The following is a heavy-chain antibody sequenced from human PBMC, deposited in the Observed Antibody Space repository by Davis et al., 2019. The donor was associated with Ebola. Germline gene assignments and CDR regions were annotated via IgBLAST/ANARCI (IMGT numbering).Heavy chain of an antibody. D-gene: IGHD3-10*01. V-gene: IGHV3-33*08. Sequence: GESLKISCAASGFIVSSNYMNWVRQAPGKGLEWLAVIWYDGSNEYYADSVKGRFAISRDNSQNTVSLQLNGLRAEDTAVYYCARGITVVRGVRMLYDYWGQGTLVTVSS. CDR1: GFIVSSNY. J-gene: IGHJ4*02. CDR3: ARGITVVRGVRMLYDY. CDR2: IWYDGSNE.